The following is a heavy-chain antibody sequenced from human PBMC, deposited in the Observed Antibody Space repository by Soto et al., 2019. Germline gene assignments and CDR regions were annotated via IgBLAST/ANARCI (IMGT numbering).Heavy chain of an antibody. CDR3: AKDRWYGVSVPSPFDY. V-gene: IGHV1-3*01. CDR2: INGGNGNT. J-gene: IGHJ4*02. CDR1: GYSFTNYA. Sequence: ASVKVSCKASGYSFTNYAFHWVRQAPGQGLEWMGWINGGNGNTKYSQNFQDRVTITRDTSASTAYVELSSLRSEDTAVYYCAKDRWYGVSVPSPFDYWGQGPLVTVSS. D-gene: IGHD3-10*01.